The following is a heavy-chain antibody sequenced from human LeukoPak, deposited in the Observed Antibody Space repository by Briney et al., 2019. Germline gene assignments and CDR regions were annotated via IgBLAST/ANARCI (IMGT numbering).Heavy chain of an antibody. J-gene: IGHJ6*02. D-gene: IGHD6-13*01. CDR1: GGSNY. CDR2: IHYSGSP. V-gene: IGHV4-59*08. CDR3: ARLGQQGYYYGMDV. Sequence: PSETLSLTCTVSGGSNYWSWLRQPPGKGLEWIAYIHYSGSPNYNPSLKSRVTISIDTSKNQFSLKLNSVTAADTAVYYCARLGQQGYYYGMDVWGQGTTVTVSS.